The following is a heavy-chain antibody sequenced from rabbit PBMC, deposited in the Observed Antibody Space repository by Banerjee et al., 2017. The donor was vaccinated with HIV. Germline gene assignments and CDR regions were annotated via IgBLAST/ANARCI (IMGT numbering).Heavy chain of an antibody. CDR2: INSSSGST. CDR3: ARDLTGVIGWKINL. V-gene: IGHV1S45*01. Sequence: QEQLEESGGDLVKPEGSLTLTCTASGFSFSNKYVMSWVRQAQGKGLEWIACINSSSGSTYYASWAKGRFTTSKASWTTVTLQMTSLRAADTATYFCARDLTGVIGWKINLWGPGTLVTVS. D-gene: IGHD1-1*01. CDR1: GFSFSNKYV. J-gene: IGHJ4*01.